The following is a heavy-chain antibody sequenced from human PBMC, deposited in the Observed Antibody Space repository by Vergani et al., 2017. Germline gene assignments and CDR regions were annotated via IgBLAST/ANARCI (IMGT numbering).Heavy chain of an antibody. CDR1: GFTFSSYA. J-gene: IGHJ4*02. D-gene: IGHD3-10*01. CDR2: ISGSGGST. Sequence: EVQLVESGGGLVQPGRSLRLSCTGSGFTFSSYAMSWVRQAPGKGLEWVSAISGSGGSTYYADSVKGRFTISRDNSKNTLYLQMNSLRAEDTAVYYCAKDMYQGYYGSGRGFDYWGQGTLVTVSS. V-gene: IGHV3-23*04. CDR3: AKDMYQGYYGSGRGFDY.